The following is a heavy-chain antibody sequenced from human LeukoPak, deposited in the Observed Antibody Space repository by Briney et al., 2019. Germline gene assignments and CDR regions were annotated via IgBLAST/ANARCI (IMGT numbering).Heavy chain of an antibody. CDR1: GYSIRSGYY. Sequence: PSETLSLTCTVSGYSIRSGYYWAWIRQPPGKGLEWIGSSYYSGGTDYNPSLKSRITISVDTSKNQFSLQLNSLTAADTAVYYCARDLRMGGPWRQFDYWGQGTLVTVSS. J-gene: IGHJ4*02. CDR3: ARDLRMGGPWRQFDY. V-gene: IGHV4-38-2*02. D-gene: IGHD3-16*01. CDR2: SYYSGGT.